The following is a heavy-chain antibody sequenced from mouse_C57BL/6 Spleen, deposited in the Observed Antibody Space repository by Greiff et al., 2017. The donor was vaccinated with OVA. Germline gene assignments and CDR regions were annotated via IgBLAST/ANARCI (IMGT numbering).Heavy chain of an antibody. J-gene: IGHJ1*03. Sequence: EVLLVESGGGLVQPGGSLKLSCAASGFTFSDYYMYWVRQTPEKRLEWVAYISNGGGSTYYPDTVKGRFTIARDNDNNTLYLQMRRLKSEDTAMYYCARSYGSSYVGGGYFDVWGTGTTVTVSS. D-gene: IGHD1-1*01. V-gene: IGHV5-12*01. CDR3: ARSYGSSYVGGGYFDV. CDR2: ISNGGGST. CDR1: GFTFSDYY.